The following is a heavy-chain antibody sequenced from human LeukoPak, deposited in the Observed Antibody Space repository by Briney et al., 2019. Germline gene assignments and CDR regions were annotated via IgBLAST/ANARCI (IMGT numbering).Heavy chain of an antibody. CDR2: INAGNGNT. Sequence: ASVKVSCKPSGYTFTSYAMHWVRQAPGQRLEWMGWINAGNGNTKYSQKFQGRVTMTRDTSTSTVYMELSSLRSEDTAVYYCARDLNGGYEGYWGQGTLVTVSS. CDR1: GYTFTSYA. V-gene: IGHV1-3*01. J-gene: IGHJ4*02. CDR3: ARDLNGGYEGY. D-gene: IGHD5-12*01.